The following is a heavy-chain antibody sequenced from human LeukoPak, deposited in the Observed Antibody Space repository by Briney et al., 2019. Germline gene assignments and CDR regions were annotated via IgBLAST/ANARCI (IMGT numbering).Heavy chain of an antibody. CDR3: AKDTAPVGATTYY. CDR1: GFTFSSYA. V-gene: IGHV3-30-3*01. CDR2: ISYDGSNK. J-gene: IGHJ4*02. Sequence: PGGSLRLSCAASGFTFSSYAMHWVRQAPGKGLEWVAVISYDGSNKYYADSVKGRFTISRDNSKNTLYLQMNSLRAEDTAVYYCAKDTAPVGATTYYWGQGTLVTVSS. D-gene: IGHD1-26*01.